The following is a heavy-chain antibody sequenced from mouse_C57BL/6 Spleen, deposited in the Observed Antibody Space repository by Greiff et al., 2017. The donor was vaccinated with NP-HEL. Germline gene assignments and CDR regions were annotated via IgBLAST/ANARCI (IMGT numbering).Heavy chain of an antibody. CDR1: GFNIKDDY. CDR3: TPWYGSSSPRFAY. CDR2: IDPENGDT. Sequence: VQLKESGAELVRPGASVKLSCTASGFNIKDDYMHWVKQRPEQGLEWIGWIDPENGDTEYASKFQGKATITADTSSNTAYLQLSSLTSEDTAVYYCTPWYGSSSPRFAYWGQGTLVTVSA. J-gene: IGHJ3*01. D-gene: IGHD1-1*01. V-gene: IGHV14-4*01.